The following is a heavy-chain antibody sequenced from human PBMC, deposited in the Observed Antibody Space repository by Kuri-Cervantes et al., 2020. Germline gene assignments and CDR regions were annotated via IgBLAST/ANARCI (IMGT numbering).Heavy chain of an antibody. J-gene: IGHJ4*02. CDR1: GFTFSDYS. CDR3: ARDRSSGPRD. Sequence: GESLKISCEGTGFTFSDYSIHWVRQAPGKGLEWVAVISYDGSDKYYADSLKGRFTISRDNAKNSLYLQMYSLRVEDTAVYYCARDRSSGPRDWGQGTLVTVSS. D-gene: IGHD6-19*01. V-gene: IGHV3-30-3*01. CDR2: ISYDGSDK.